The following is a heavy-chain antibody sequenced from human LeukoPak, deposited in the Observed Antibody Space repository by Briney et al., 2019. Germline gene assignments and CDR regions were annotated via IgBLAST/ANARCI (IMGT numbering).Heavy chain of an antibody. CDR1: GCTFDDYA. CDR2: ISWNSGSI. Sequence: GGSLRLSCADSGCTFDDYAMHWVRQAPGKGLEWVSGISWNSGSIGYADSVKGRFTISRDNAKNSLYLQMNSLRAEDTALYYCAKVGSEYYYDSSGPYGMDVWGQGTTVTVSS. V-gene: IGHV3-9*01. J-gene: IGHJ6*02. CDR3: AKVGSEYYYDSSGPYGMDV. D-gene: IGHD3-22*01.